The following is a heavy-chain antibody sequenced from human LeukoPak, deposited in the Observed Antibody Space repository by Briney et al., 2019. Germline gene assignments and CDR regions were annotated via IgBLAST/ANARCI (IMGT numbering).Heavy chain of an antibody. CDR2: ISAYNGNT. D-gene: IGHD6-19*01. CDR1: GYTFTSYG. Sequence: ASVKVSCKASGYTFTSYGISWVRQAPGQGLEWMGWISAYNGNTNYAQKLQGRVTITTDTSTRTAYMELRSLGSDDTAVYYCARSGPRSGWYREYWGQGTLVTVSS. V-gene: IGHV1-18*01. J-gene: IGHJ4*02. CDR3: ARSGPRSGWYREY.